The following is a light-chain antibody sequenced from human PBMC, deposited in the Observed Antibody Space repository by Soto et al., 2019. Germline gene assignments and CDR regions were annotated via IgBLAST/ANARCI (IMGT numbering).Light chain of an antibody. V-gene: IGKV3-15*01. CDR1: QAISDN. J-gene: IGKJ2*01. CDR3: QHYYDWPYT. Sequence: IVMTQSPATLSVSPGERATLSCRASQAISDNLAWYQHKPGQPPRLLIYDASTRATGIPARFSGGGSGTEFTLTISSLQSEDFAVYYCQHYYDWPYTFGQGTKLEIK. CDR2: DAS.